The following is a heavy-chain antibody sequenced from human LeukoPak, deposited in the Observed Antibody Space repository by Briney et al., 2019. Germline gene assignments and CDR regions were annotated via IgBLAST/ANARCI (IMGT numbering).Heavy chain of an antibody. CDR2: ICYDGNSQ. D-gene: IGHD5-12*01. CDR1: GFTFSNYA. V-gene: IGHV3-30*02. Sequence: GGSLRLSCAASGFTFSNYAVHWVRQAPCRGLEWVAAICYDGNSQHYGAPVKGRFTISRDNSKNTVYLQMNSLRAEDTAVYYCAKGGSGYDYWGQGTLVTVSS. J-gene: IGHJ4*02. CDR3: AKGGSGYDY.